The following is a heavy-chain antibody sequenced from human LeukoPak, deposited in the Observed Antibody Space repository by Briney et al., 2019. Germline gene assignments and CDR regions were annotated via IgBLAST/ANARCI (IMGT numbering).Heavy chain of an antibody. J-gene: IGHJ1*01. CDR2: INPNSGGT. CDR1: GYTFTDYY. V-gene: IGHV1-2*02. CDR3: ARRRDCSTTRCYVEYFQH. Sequence: ASVKVSCKASGYTFTDYYIHWVRQAPGQGLEWMGWINPNSGGTNYAQKFQGRVTMTGDTSISTVYMELSRLRSDDTAVYYCARRRDCSTTRCYVEYFQHWGQGTLVTVSS. D-gene: IGHD2-2*01.